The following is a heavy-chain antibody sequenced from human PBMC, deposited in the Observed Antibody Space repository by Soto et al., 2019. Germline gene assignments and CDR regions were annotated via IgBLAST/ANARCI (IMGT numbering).Heavy chain of an antibody. V-gene: IGHV1-46*01. CDR3: ARLIGLYDGGGYYPVAAFDI. J-gene: IGHJ3*02. CDR2: INPSGGST. D-gene: IGHD3-22*01. CDR1: RYTFASNY. Sequence: ASVNVSCKASRYTFASNYMHWVQQEPEQGLEWMGIINPSGGSTSYAQKFQGRVTMTRDTSTSTVYMELGSLRSEDTAVYYCARLIGLYDGGGYYPVAAFDIWGKGTMVTV.